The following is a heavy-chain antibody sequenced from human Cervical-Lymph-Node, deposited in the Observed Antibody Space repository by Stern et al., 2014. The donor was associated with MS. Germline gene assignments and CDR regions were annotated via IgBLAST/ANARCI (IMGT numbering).Heavy chain of an antibody. CDR3: ARDLWGPPLTTVIGMDV. J-gene: IGHJ6*02. CDR2: INPSGGST. Sequence: QMQLVQSGAEVKKPGASVKVSCKASGYTFTSYYMHWVRQAPGQGLEWMGIINPSGGSTSYEQKFQGRVTMTRDTSTSTVYMELSSLRSEDTAVYYCARDLWGPPLTTVIGMDVWGQGTTVTVSS. V-gene: IGHV1-46*01. CDR1: GYTFTSYY. D-gene: IGHD4-17*01.